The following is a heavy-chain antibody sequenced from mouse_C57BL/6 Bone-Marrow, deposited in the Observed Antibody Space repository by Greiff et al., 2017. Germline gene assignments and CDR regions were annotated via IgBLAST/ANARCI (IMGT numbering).Heavy chain of an antibody. J-gene: IGHJ2*01. CDR3: ARSVPQGRSFDY. Sequence: QVQLQQPGAELVKPGASVKMSCKASGYTFTSYWITWVKQRPGQGLEWIGDIYPTSGRTNYNEKFKSKAILTVDTSSNTAYMQLSSLTSEDSAGFDCARSVPQGRSFDYWGQGTTLTVSS. D-gene: IGHD3-1*01. V-gene: IGHV1-55*01. CDR2: IYPTSGRT. CDR1: GYTFTSYW.